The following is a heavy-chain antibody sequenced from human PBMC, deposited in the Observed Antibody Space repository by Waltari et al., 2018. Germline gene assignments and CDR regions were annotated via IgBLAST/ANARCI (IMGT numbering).Heavy chain of an antibody. CDR3: ARGGGYGDYYFDY. CDR2: TNASCGST. CDR1: GYTFTSYY. Sequence: QVQLVQSGAEVKKPGASVKVSCKASGYTFTSYYMHWVRQAPGQGLEGMEITNASCGSTSYAQKFQGRVTMTRDTSTSTVYMELSSLRSEATAVYYCARGGGYGDYYFDYWGQGTLVTVSS. D-gene: IGHD4-17*01. J-gene: IGHJ4*02. V-gene: IGHV1-46*01.